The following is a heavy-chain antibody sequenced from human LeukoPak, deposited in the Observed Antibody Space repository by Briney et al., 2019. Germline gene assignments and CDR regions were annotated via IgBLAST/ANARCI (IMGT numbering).Heavy chain of an antibody. D-gene: IGHD6-19*01. Sequence: SETLSLTCSVSGGSVAPYYWNWIRQSPGKGLEWIGYIHYSGSTKYNPSLESRVTISVDTSRNQFSLKLNSVTAADTAVYYCARALPSSGSSSDVFDYWGQGTLVTVSS. CDR3: ARALPSSGSSSDVFDY. CDR1: GGSVAPYY. V-gene: IGHV4-59*02. J-gene: IGHJ4*02. CDR2: IHYSGST.